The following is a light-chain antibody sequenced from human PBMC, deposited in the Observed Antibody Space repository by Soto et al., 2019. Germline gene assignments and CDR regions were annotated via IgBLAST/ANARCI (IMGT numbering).Light chain of an antibody. CDR1: QSLTNNY. CDR2: DAS. Sequence: EMGMKRSPATRSGSPLGIGAVCFMASQSLTNNYFAWYQQKPGRAPGLLIYDASSRATGIPDRFSGSGSGTDFTLTISRLEPEDFAVYYCQQYVSSPPTFGQGTKVDI. J-gene: IGKJ1*01. CDR3: QQYVSSPPT. V-gene: IGKV3-20*01.